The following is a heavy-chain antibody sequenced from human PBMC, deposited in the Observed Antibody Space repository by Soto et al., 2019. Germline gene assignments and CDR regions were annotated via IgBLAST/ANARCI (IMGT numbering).Heavy chain of an antibody. CDR3: AHTEYHFATGTYSNVRWFDS. J-gene: IGHJ5*01. Sequence: SGPTLVNPTQTLTLTCTFSGFSLKSSGVGVAWIRQPPGKALEWLALGYWRDEKRYSPSLKNRFTITRDTSKNEVVLTSTNMDPLDTATYYSAHTEYHFATGTYSNVRWFDSWGQGLLVTSSS. D-gene: IGHD3-10*01. CDR2: GYWRDEK. CDR1: GFSLKSSGVG. V-gene: IGHV2-5*01.